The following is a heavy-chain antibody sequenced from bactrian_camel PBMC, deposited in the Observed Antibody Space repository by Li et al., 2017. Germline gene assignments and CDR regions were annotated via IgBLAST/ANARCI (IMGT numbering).Heavy chain of an antibody. V-gene: IGHV3S53*01. Sequence: HVQLVESGGGSVQAGGSLRLSCSVSAGDVSSYSMSWFRQAPGQEREWVGSLDSDGRINYAHSVKGRFVISKDNRKNILYLQMNSLTPGDTAMYYCTARYEFGLGACSRVGGLGFWGQGTQVTVS. CDR1: AGDVSSYS. D-gene: IGHD1*01. CDR3: TARYEFGLGACSRVGGLGF. CDR2: LDSDGRI. J-gene: IGHJ6*01.